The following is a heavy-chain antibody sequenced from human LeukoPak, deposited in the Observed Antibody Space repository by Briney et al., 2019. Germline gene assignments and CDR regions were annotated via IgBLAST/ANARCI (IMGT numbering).Heavy chain of an antibody. Sequence: GESLKISCKASGHSFSTNWIGWVRQMPGKGLEWTAIIYPGDSDIRYSPSFRGQVTISADRSINTAYLQWSSLKASDTAIYYCARPGGSGGFDIWGQGTMVTVSS. D-gene: IGHD2-15*01. CDR2: IYPGDSDI. CDR3: ARPGGSGGFDI. CDR1: GHSFSTNW. V-gene: IGHV5-51*01. J-gene: IGHJ3*02.